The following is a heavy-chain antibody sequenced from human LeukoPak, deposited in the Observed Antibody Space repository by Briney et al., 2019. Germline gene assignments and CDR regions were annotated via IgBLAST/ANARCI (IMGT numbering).Heavy chain of an antibody. D-gene: IGHD3-10*01. V-gene: IGHV1-69*04. Sequence: ASVKVSCKASGYTFNSYAITWVRQAPGQGLEWMGRIIPILGIANYAQKFQGRVTITADKSTSTAYMELSSLRSEDTAVYYCARDLWGSGGEFLWGQGTLVTVSS. CDR1: GYTFNSYA. CDR3: ARDLWGSGGEFL. J-gene: IGHJ4*02. CDR2: IIPILGIA.